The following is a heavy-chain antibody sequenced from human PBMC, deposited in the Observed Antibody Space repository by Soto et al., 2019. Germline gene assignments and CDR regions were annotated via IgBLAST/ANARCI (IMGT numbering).Heavy chain of an antibody. V-gene: IGHV3-23*01. Sequence: GGSLRLSCAASGFTFSSYAMSWVRQAPGKGLEWVSAISGSGGSTYYADSVKGRFTISRDNSKNTLYLQMNSLRAEDTAVYCCARDSASHNWNFDDWGQGTLVTVSS. CDR2: ISGSGGST. D-gene: IGHD1-20*01. CDR3: ARDSASHNWNFDD. J-gene: IGHJ4*02. CDR1: GFTFSSYA.